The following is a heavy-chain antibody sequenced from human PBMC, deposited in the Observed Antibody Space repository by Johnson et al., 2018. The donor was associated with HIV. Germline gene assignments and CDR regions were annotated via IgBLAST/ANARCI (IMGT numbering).Heavy chain of an antibody. CDR1: GFTFSDYY. J-gene: IGHJ3*02. CDR3: ARYQQLVRDGAFDI. D-gene: IGHD6-13*01. V-gene: IGHV3-11*04. Sequence: QVQLVESGGGLVKPGGSLRLYCATSGFTFSDYYINWIRQAPGKGLEWISYISSSGSTRYYADSVKGRFTISRDNAKNSLYLQMNSLRAEDTAVYYCARYQQLVRDGAFDIWGQGTMVTVSS. CDR2: ISSSGSTR.